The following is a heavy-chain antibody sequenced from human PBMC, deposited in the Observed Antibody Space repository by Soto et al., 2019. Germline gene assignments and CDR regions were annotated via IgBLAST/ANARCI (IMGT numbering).Heavy chain of an antibody. CDR2: IIPILGIA. CDR3: ARDCMRAVGDAFDI. D-gene: IGHD6-19*01. CDR1: GGTFSSYT. J-gene: IGHJ3*02. Sequence: GPSVKVSCKASGGTFSSYTISWVRQAPGQGLEWMGRIIPILGIANYAQKFQGRVTITADKSTSTAYMELSSLRSEDTAVYYCARDCMRAVGDAFDIWGQGTLVTVSS. V-gene: IGHV1-69*04.